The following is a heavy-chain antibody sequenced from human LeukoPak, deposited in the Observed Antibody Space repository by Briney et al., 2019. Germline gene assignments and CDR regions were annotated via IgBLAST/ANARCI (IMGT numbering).Heavy chain of an antibody. Sequence: RASVKVSCKASGGTFSSYAISWVRQAPGQGLEWMGGIIPIFGTANYAQKFQGRVTITADKSTSTAYMELSSLRSEDTAVYYCARGPSITMVRGGQWYYYMDVWGKGTTVTISS. CDR2: IIPIFGTA. CDR3: ARGPSITMVRGGQWYYYMDV. J-gene: IGHJ6*03. CDR1: GGTFSSYA. D-gene: IGHD3-10*01. V-gene: IGHV1-69*06.